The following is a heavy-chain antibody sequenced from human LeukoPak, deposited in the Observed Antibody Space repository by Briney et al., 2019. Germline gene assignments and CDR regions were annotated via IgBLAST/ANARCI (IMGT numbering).Heavy chain of an antibody. D-gene: IGHD1-26*01. CDR2: IYSSGST. CDR1: GDSISGYY. Sequence: SETLSLTCTVSGDSISGYYWSWIRQPAGKGLEWIGRIYSSGSTNYNPSLKSRVTMSVDTSKNRFSLKLSSVTAADTAVYYCAKLMGPTSFHSWGQGTLVTVSS. CDR3: AKLMGPTSFHS. J-gene: IGHJ4*02. V-gene: IGHV4-4*07.